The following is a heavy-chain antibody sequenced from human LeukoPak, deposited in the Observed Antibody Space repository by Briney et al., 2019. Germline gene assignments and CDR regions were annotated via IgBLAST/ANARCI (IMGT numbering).Heavy chain of an antibody. CDR3: ARTGGYSSPLGF. J-gene: IGHJ4*02. CDR1: GGSISSYY. D-gene: IGHD4-11*01. Sequence: SETLSLTCTVSGGSISSYYLSWIRQPPGKGLEWIGYISYSGSTNYNPSLKSRVTISVDTSKNQFSLKLTSVTAADTATYYCARTGGYSSPLGFWGQGTLVTVSS. CDR2: ISYSGST. V-gene: IGHV4-59*13.